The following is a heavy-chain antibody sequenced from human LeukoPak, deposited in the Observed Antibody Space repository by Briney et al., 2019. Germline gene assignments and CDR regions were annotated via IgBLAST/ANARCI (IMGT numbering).Heavy chain of an antibody. V-gene: IGHV1-2*02. CDR2: IYPNSGGT. J-gene: IGHJ4*02. D-gene: IGHD2-2*01. CDR3: ARDRDCSSTSCFSWLDY. CDR1: GDTFTGYY. Sequence: ASVKVSCKASGDTFTGYYMHWVRQAPGQGLEWMGWIYPNSGGTSYAPKFQGRVTMARDTSINTAYMELSNLRSDDTAVYYCARDRDCSSTSCFSWLDYWGQGTLVTVSS.